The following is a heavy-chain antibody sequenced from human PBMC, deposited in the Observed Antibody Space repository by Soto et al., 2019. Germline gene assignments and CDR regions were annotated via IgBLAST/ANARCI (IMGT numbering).Heavy chain of an antibody. CDR1: GFTFSTYV. D-gene: IGHD3-22*01. CDR2: ISVDGGST. V-gene: IGHV3-30*14. CDR3: AREDESSGHAGTFQH. J-gene: IGHJ1*01. Sequence: QVQLVESGGGVVQPGRSLRLSCTASGFTFSTYVMHWVRQAPGEGLEWVAGISVDGGSTHYTDSVKGRFTISRDNAKNTLYLQMDSLTAEGTTVYYCAREDESSGHAGTFQHWGQGTLVTVSS.